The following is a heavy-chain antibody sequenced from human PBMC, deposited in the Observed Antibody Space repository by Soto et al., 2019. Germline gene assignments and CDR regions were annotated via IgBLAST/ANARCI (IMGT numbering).Heavy chain of an antibody. CDR3: ATGRQMGY. Sequence: DVQVLESGGDLVQPGESLRLSCAASGFTFSNYAMTWVPQAPGKGLEWVSTMSGSGDSIYYSYSVKGRFTITRDNSKNTLYMKMNSLGADDWAVYYCATGRQMGYWGQGTLVIVSS. CDR1: GFTFSNYA. CDR2: MSGSGDSI. J-gene: IGHJ4*02. V-gene: IGHV3-23*01. D-gene: IGHD7-27*01.